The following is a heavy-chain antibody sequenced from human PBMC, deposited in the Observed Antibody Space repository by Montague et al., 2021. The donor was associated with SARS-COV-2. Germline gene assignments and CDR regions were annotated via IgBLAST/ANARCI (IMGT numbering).Heavy chain of an antibody. Sequence: SETLSLTCTVSGYSISSGDYWGWIRQPPGKGLEWIGRIYRNGNTYYNPSLKSRVTISVDKPKNQFSLKLRSVTAAGTAVYYCARVSISYDPADASYGMDVWGQGTTVTVSS. CDR2: IYRNGNT. CDR3: ARVSISYDPADASYGMDV. V-gene: IGHV4-38-2*02. CDR1: GYSISSGDY. D-gene: IGHD1-1*01. J-gene: IGHJ6*02.